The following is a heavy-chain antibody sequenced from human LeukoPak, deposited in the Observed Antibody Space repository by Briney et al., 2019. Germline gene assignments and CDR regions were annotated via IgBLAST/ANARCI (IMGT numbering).Heavy chain of an antibody. V-gene: IGHV3-23*01. CDR1: GFIFIDYG. Sequence: AGGSLRLSCAASGFIFIDYGMSWVRQAPGKGLEWVSVISGSGSSTYYADSVKGRFTISRDNPKNTLFLQMNSLRAEDTAVYYCARGARYSYFDYWGQGTLVTVSS. D-gene: IGHD1-1*01. CDR3: ARGARYSYFDY. CDR2: ISGSGSST. J-gene: IGHJ4*02.